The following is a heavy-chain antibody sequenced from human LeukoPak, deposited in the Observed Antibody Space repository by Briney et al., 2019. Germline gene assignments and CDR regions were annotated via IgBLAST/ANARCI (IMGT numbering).Heavy chain of an antibody. CDR1: GGSISSYY. D-gene: IGHD2-21*02. CDR3: ARGGHVYCGGDCYSGWFDP. V-gene: IGHV4-59*01. CDR2: IYYSGST. Sequence: PSETLSLTCTVSGGSISSYYWSWIRQPPGKGLEWIGYIYYSGSTNYNPSLKSRVTISVDTSKNQFSLKLSSVTAADTAVYYCARGGHVYCGGDCYSGWFDPWGQGTLVTVSS. J-gene: IGHJ5*02.